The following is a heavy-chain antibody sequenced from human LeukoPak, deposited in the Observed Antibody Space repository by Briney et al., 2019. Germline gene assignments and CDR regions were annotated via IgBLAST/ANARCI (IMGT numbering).Heavy chain of an antibody. CDR1: GFTFSSYT. D-gene: IGHD6-13*01. V-gene: IGHV3-21*01. CDR3: ARDSGIAPAGYYHYYGMDV. CDR2: ISSSSSYI. J-gene: IGHJ6*02. Sequence: GGSLRLSCAASGFTFSSYTMNWVRQAPGKGLEWVSYISSSSSYIYYADSVKGRFTTSRDNAENSLYLQMNSLRAEDTAVYYCARDSGIAPAGYYHYYGMDVWGQGTTVTVSS.